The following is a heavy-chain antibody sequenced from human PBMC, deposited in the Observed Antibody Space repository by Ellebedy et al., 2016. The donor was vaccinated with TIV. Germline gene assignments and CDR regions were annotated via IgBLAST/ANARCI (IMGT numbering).Heavy chain of an antibody. CDR3: ARHEALVGATAAFDI. CDR1: GYSFTSYW. CDR2: IDPSDSYT. Sequence: GESLKISCKGSGYSFTSYWISWVRQMPGKGLEWMGRIDPSDSYTNYSPSFQGHVTISPDKSISTAYLQWSSLKASDTAMYYCARHEALVGATAAFDIWGQGTMVTISS. D-gene: IGHD1-26*01. J-gene: IGHJ3*02. V-gene: IGHV5-10-1*01.